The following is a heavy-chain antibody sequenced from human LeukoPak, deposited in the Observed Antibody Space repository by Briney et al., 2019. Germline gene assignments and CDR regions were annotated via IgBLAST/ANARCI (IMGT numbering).Heavy chain of an antibody. D-gene: IGHD6-19*01. V-gene: IGHV3-7*01. CDR1: GFTLDDYA. CDR2: IKQDESEK. Sequence: GGSLRLSCAASGFTLDDYAMHWVRHAPGKGLEWVANIKQDESEKYYVDSVKGRFTISRDNAKNSLYLHMNSLRAEDTAVYYCARVMVAVVGYAFDIWGPGTMVTVSS. CDR3: ARVMVAVVGYAFDI. J-gene: IGHJ3*02.